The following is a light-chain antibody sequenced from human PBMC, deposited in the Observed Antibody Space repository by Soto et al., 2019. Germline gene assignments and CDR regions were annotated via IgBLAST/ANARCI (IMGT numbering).Light chain of an antibody. CDR1: SGSIASNY. Sequence: FMLTQPHSVSESPGKTVTISCTSSSGSIASNYVQWYQQRPGSAPTPVIYEDNERPSGVPDRFSGSIDSSSNSASLTISGLKTDDEADYYCQSYHSGNVVFGGGTKLTVL. J-gene: IGLJ2*01. V-gene: IGLV6-57*04. CDR2: EDN. CDR3: QSYHSGNVV.